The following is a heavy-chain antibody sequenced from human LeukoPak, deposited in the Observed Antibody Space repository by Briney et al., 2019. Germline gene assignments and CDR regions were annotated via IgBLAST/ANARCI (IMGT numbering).Heavy chain of an antibody. Sequence: SETLSLTCAVYGGSFSGYYWSWIRQPPGKGLEWIGEINHSGSTNYNPSLKSRVTISVDTSKNQFSLKLSSVTAADTAVYYCANRRGMAVAGTFVGAFDIWGQGTMVTVSS. CDR1: GGSFSGYY. CDR3: ANRRGMAVAGTFVGAFDI. V-gene: IGHV4-34*01. D-gene: IGHD6-19*01. J-gene: IGHJ3*02. CDR2: INHSGST.